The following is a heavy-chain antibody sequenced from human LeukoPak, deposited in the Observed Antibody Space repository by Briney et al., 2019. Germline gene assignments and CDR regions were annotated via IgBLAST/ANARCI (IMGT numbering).Heavy chain of an antibody. D-gene: IGHD3-22*01. J-gene: IGHJ1*01. V-gene: IGHV3-48*04. CDR1: GFTFSSYS. CDR3: ASNPLEYYYDSSGYT. Sequence: PGGSLRLSCAASGFTFSSYSMNWVRQAPGKGLEWVSYISSSSSTIYYADSVKGRFTISRDNAKNSLYLQMNSLRAEDTAVYYCASNPLEYYYDSSGYTWGQGTLVTVSS. CDR2: ISSSSSTI.